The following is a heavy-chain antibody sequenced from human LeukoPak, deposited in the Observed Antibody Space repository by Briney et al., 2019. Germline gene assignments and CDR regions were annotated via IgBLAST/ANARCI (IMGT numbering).Heavy chain of an antibody. J-gene: IGHJ4*02. CDR3: ARELPPHSGYSGYDWTMPLLDY. D-gene: IGHD5-12*01. CDR1: GFTFSSYA. CDR2: ISYDGSNK. Sequence: PGGSLRLSCAASGFTFSSYAMHWVRQAPGKGLEWVAVISYDGSNKYYADSVKGRFTISRDNSKNTLYLQMNSLRAEDTAVYYCARELPPHSGYSGYDWTMPLLDYWGQGTLVTVSS. V-gene: IGHV3-30*04.